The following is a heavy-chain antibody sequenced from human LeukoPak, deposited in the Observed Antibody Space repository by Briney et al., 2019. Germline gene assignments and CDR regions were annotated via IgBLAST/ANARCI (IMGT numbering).Heavy chain of an antibody. CDR2: INPSGGST. CDR1: GYTFTSHY. J-gene: IGHJ3*02. V-gene: IGHV1-46*01. CDR3: ARDPGKAAAASTWGAFDI. Sequence: ASVKVSCKASGYTFTSHYMHWVRQAPGQGLEWMGIINPSGGSTSYAQKFQGRVTMTRDTSTSTVYMELSSLRSEDTAVYYCARDPGKAAAASTWGAFDIWGQGTMVTVSS. D-gene: IGHD6-13*01.